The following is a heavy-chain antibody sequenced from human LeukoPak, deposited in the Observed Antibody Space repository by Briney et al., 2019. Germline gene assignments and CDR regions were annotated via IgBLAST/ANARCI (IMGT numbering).Heavy chain of an antibody. D-gene: IGHD5-18*01. J-gene: IGHJ4*02. V-gene: IGHV3-53*01. CDR1: GLTVSSNY. CDR3: ARMDKVMAPFDY. Sequence: GGSLRLSCAASGLTVSSNYMNWVRQAPGKGLEWVSVIYSGGSTYYADSVKGRFAISRDNSKNTVYLQMKNLRAEDTAVYYCARMDKVMAPFDYWGQGTLVTVSS. CDR2: IYSGGST.